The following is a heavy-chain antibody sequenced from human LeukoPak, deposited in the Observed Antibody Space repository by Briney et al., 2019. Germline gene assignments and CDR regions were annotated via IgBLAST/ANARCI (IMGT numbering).Heavy chain of an antibody. Sequence: PSETLSLTCTVSGGSISSYYWSWIRQPPGTGLEWFGYIYYSGSTNYNPSLKSRVTISVDTSKNQFSLKLSSVTAADTAVYYCARVGMVRGDYYFDYWGQGTLVTVSS. V-gene: IGHV4-59*01. CDR3: ARVGMVRGDYYFDY. J-gene: IGHJ4*02. D-gene: IGHD3-10*01. CDR1: GGSISSYY. CDR2: IYYSGST.